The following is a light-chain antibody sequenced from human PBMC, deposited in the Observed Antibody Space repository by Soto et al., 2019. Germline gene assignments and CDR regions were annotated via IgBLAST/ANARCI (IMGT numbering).Light chain of an antibody. CDR3: GTWDSSLTAFV. CDR1: SSNIGNNY. V-gene: IGLV1-51*01. Sequence: QSVLTQPPSVSAAPGQRVTIYCSGSSSNIGNNYVSWYQQLPGTAPKLLIYDNNKRPSGIPDRFAGSKSGTSATVGITGLQTGDEADYYCGTWDSSLTAFVFGTGTKLTVL. CDR2: DNN. J-gene: IGLJ1*01.